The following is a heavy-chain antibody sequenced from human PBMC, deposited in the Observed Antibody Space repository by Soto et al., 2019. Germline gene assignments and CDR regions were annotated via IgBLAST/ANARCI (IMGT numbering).Heavy chain of an antibody. CDR3: ARDLYYDFWSGYYEYGMDV. Sequence: ASVKVSCKASGGTFSSYTISWVRQAPGQGLEWMGRIIPILGIANYAQKLQGRVTITADKSTSTAYMELSTLRSEDTAVYYCARDLYYDFWSGYYEYGMDVWGQGTTVTVSS. J-gene: IGHJ6*02. CDR1: GGTFSSYT. V-gene: IGHV1-69*04. D-gene: IGHD3-3*01. CDR2: IIPILGIA.